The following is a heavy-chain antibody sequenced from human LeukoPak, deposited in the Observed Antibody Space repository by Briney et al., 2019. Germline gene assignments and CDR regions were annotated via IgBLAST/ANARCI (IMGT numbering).Heavy chain of an antibody. CDR2: INHSGST. CDR3: ARGAYCSSTSCQMNAFDI. V-gene: IGHV4-34*01. CDR1: GGSFSGYY. J-gene: IGHJ3*02. Sequence: PPETLSLTCAVYGGSFSGYYWSWIRQPPGKGLEWIGEINHSGSTNYNPSLKSRVTISVDTSKNQFSLKLSSVTAADTAVYYCARGAYCSSTSCQMNAFDIWGQGTMVTVSS. D-gene: IGHD2-2*01.